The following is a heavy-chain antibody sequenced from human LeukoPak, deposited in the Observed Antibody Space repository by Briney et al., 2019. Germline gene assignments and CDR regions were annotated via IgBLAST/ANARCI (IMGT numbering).Heavy chain of an antibody. V-gene: IGHV4-59*01. CDR1: GGSISSYY. J-gene: IGHJ4*02. Sequence: SETLSLTCTVSGGSISSYYWSWIRQPPGKGLEWIGYMYYSGTINYNPSLKSRVTISVDTSKNQFSLKLSSVTAADTAMYYCARAWATDYFDYWGQGTLVAVSS. CDR2: MYYSGTI. CDR3: ARAWATDYFDY.